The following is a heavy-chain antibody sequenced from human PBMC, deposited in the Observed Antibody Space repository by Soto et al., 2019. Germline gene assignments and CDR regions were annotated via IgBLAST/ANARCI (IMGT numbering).Heavy chain of an antibody. Sequence: QVQLVQSGAEMKKPGSSVKVSCKASGGTFGSYSLSWVRQAPGQGLEWMGKIIPVLNITNYAQKFQGRVTITADKSTTTSYMVLISLRSEDTAMYYCARVGLCDSLSRFVFKEVFAFHIWGQGKRVTVSS. J-gene: IGHJ3*02. D-gene: IGHD3-22*01. CDR1: GGTFGSYS. V-gene: IGHV1-69*02. CDR2: IIPVLNIT. CDR3: ARVGLCDSLSRFVFKEVFAFHI.